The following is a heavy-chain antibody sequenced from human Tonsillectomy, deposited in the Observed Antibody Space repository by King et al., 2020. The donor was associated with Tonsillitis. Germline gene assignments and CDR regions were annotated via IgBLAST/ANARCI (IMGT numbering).Heavy chain of an antibody. Sequence: VQLVQSGGGLVQPGGSLRLSCAVSGFTFRSYAMSWVRQAPGKGLEWVSGISGSAGITYYADSVKGRFSISRDNSKNTLYVEMNNLSAEDTAVYYCAKDLLQCSGGSCYNGFDIWGQGTMVTVSS. V-gene: IGHV3-23*04. CDR1: GFTFRSYA. D-gene: IGHD2-15*01. J-gene: IGHJ3*02. CDR3: AKDLLQCSGGSCYNGFDI. CDR2: ISGSAGIT.